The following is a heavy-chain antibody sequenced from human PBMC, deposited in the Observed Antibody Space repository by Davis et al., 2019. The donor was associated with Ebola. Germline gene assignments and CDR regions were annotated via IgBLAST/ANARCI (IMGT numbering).Heavy chain of an antibody. V-gene: IGHV3-30*03. Sequence: PGGSLRLSCAASGFTFSSYGMHWVRQAPGKGLEWVAVISYDGSNKYYADSVKGRFTISRDNAKNSLYLQMNSLRAEDTAVYYCARDYGDFDPNDYWGQGTLVIVSS. CDR1: GFTFSSYG. J-gene: IGHJ4*02. CDR3: ARDYGDFDPNDY. D-gene: IGHD4-17*01. CDR2: ISYDGSNK.